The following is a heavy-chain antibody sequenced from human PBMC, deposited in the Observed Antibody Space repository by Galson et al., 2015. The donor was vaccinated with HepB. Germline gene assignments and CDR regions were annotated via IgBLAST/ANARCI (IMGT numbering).Heavy chain of an antibody. CDR1: GGSFSGYY. CDR3: ARGPRAPNTYHYDSRRWGVRFDY. D-gene: IGHD3-22*01. Sequence: LTCAVYGGSFSGYYWSRIRQPPGKGLEWIGAINHSGSTNYNPSLKSRVTISVDTSKNQFSLKLSSVTAADTAVYYCARGPRAPNTYHYDSRRWGVRFDYWGQGTLVTVSS. V-gene: IGHV4-34*01. J-gene: IGHJ4*02. CDR2: INHSGST.